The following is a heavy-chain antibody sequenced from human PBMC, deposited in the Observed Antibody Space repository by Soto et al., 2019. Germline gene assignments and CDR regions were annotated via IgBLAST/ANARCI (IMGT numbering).Heavy chain of an antibody. J-gene: IGHJ4*02. CDR3: ARALYASIGFYYASDY. CDR2: IWYDGSNK. Sequence: GGSLRLSCAASGISFSSYGMHWVRQAPGKGLEWVAVIWYDGSNKYYADYVKGRFTVSRDNSRNTLYLEMNSLRAEDTGVYYCARALYASIGFYYASDYWGQGTQVTVSS. D-gene: IGHD3-22*01. CDR1: GISFSSYG. V-gene: IGHV3-33*01.